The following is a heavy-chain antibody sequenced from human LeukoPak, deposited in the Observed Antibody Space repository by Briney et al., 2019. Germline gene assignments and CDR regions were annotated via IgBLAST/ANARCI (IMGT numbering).Heavy chain of an antibody. J-gene: IGHJ4*02. CDR3: ARTVVPAAELDY. D-gene: IGHD2-2*01. CDR1: SGSISSSSYY. V-gene: IGHV4-39*07. Sequence: MSSETLSLTCTVSSGSISSSSYYWGWIRQPPGKGLEWIGNIYYSGSTYYNPSLKSRVTISVDRSKNQFSLKLSSVTAADTAVYYCARTVVPAAELDYWGQGTLVTVSS. CDR2: IYYSGST.